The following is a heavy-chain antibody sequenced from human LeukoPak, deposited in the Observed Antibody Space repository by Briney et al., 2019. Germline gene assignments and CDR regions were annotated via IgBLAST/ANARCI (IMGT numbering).Heavy chain of an antibody. Sequence: SETLSLTCTVSGGSISSSSYYWGWIRQPPGKGLEWIGYIYHSGSTYYNPSLKSRVTISVDRSKNQFSLKLSSVTAADTAVYYCARGIPNAAANWFDPWGQGTLVTVSS. CDR2: IYHSGST. D-gene: IGHD3-10*01. CDR1: GGSISSSSYY. J-gene: IGHJ5*02. CDR3: ARGIPNAAANWFDP. V-gene: IGHV4-39*07.